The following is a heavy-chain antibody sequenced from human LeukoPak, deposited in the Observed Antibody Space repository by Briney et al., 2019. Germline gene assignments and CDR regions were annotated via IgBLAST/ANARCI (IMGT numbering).Heavy chain of an antibody. CDR2: INSDGSST. CDR3: ASVYSRPWY. V-gene: IGHV3-74*01. J-gene: IGHJ4*02. D-gene: IGHD5-18*01. CDR1: GFTVSSNY. Sequence: GGSLRLSCAASGFTVSSNYMSWVRQAPGKGLVRVSRINSDGSSTSYADSVKGRFTISRDNAKNTLYLQMNSLRAEDTAVYYCASVYSRPWYWGQGTLVSVSS.